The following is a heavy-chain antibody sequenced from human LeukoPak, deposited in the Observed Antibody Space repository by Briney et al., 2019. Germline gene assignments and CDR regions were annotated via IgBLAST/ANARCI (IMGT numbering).Heavy chain of an antibody. CDR2: IRYDGTNK. D-gene: IGHD6-19*01. J-gene: IGHJ1*01. V-gene: IGHV3-30*02. CDR3: AKSDSSGWCGEYFQH. CDR1: GFSFSSYG. Sequence: PGGSLRLSCAASGFSFSSYGLHWVRQAPGKGLEWVAFIRYDGTNKYSADSVKGRFTISRDNSKNTLYLQMNSLRPEDTAVYYCAKSDSSGWCGEYFQHWGQGTLVTVSS.